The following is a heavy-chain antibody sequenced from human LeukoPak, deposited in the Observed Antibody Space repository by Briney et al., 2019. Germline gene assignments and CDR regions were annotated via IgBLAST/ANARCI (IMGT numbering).Heavy chain of an antibody. CDR3: ARFMITFGGVIADLFDY. J-gene: IGHJ4*02. CDR2: ISSSGSTI. CDR1: GFTFSSYE. Sequence: GGSLRLSCAASGFTFSSYEMSWVRQAPGKGLEWVSYISSSGSTIYYADSVKGRFTISRDNAKNSLYLQMNSLRAEDTAVYYCARFMITFGGVIADLFDYWGQGTLVTVSS. D-gene: IGHD3-16*02. V-gene: IGHV3-48*03.